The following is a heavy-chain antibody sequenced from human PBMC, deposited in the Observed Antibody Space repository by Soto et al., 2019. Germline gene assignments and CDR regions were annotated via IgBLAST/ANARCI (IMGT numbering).Heavy chain of an antibody. D-gene: IGHD2-2*01. J-gene: IGHJ5*02. V-gene: IGHV1-8*02. Sequence: QEQLVQSAAEVKKPGASVKVSCMTSGYTFNDYEINWVRQATGQGLEWIGWMNPNSGETGYAQRFQGRVTMTTSSALSTAYLELSSLTSDDTAVYYCALIAMPARPRWYNWFDPWGQGTLVTVSS. CDR3: ALIAMPARPRWYNWFDP. CDR1: GYTFNDYE. CDR2: MNPNSGET.